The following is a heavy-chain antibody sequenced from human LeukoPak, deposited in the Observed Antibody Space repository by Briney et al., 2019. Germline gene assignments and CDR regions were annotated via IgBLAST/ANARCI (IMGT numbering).Heavy chain of an antibody. CDR1: GFTFSSYA. CDR2: ITGDGANT. D-gene: IGHD3-10*01. J-gene: IGHJ4*02. V-gene: IGHV3-23*01. Sequence: GGSLRLSCAASGFTFSSYAMTWVRQAPGKGLGWVSAITGDGANTYYADSVKGRFTISRDNSKNTLHLQMNSLRAEDTAVYYCARDLLLWFGELSGDSDYWGQGTLVTVSS. CDR3: ARDLLLWFGELSGDSDY.